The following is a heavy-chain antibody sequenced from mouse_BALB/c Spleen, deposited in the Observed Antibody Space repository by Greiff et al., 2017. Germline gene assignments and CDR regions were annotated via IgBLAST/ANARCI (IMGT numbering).Heavy chain of an antibody. CDR3: ARYGLYEGYYKGDY. V-gene: IGHV1-63*02. Sequence: VQLQQSGAELVRPGTSVKISCKASGYTFTNYWLGWVKQRPGHGLEWIGDIYPGGGYTNYNEKFKGKATLTADTSSSTAYMQLSSLTSEDSAVYFCARYGLYEGYYKGDYWGQGTTLTVSS. D-gene: IGHD2-3*01. J-gene: IGHJ2*01. CDR1: GYTFTNYW. CDR2: IYPGGGYT.